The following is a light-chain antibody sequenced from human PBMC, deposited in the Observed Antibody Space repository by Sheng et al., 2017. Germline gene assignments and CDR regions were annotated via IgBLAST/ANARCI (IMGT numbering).Light chain of an antibody. CDR3: QQYNSWPLT. Sequence: TVLTQSPGTLSVSPGERAILSCRASQSVSSNLAWYQQKPGQAPRLLIYGASTRATGIPARFSGSRSGTEFTLTISSLQSEDFAVYYCQQYNSWPLTFGGGTKVEIK. CDR2: GAS. J-gene: IGKJ4*01. CDR1: QSVSSN. V-gene: IGKV3-15*01.